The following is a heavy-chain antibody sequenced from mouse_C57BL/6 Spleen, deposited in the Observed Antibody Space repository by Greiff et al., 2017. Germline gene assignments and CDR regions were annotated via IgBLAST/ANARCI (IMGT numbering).Heavy chain of an antibody. CDR2: IYPGDGDT. CDR1: GYAFSSSW. J-gene: IGHJ3*01. Sequence: QVQLKQSGPELVKPGASVKISCKASGYAFSSSWMNWVKQRPGKGLEWIGRIYPGDGDTNYNGKFKGKATLTADKSSSTAYMQLSSLTSEDSAVYFCAREVYDGYPAWFAYWGQGTLVTVSA. D-gene: IGHD2-3*01. CDR3: AREVYDGYPAWFAY. V-gene: IGHV1-82*01.